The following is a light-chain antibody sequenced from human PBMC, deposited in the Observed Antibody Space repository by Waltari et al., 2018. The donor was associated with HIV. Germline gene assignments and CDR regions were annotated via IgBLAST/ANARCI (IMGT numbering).Light chain of an antibody. V-gene: IGLV1-40*01. J-gene: IGLJ2*01. CDR2: GNS. CDR1: SSNIGAGYD. CDR3: QSYDTSLSGSGV. Sequence: QSVLTQPPSVSGAPGQRVTISCTGSSSNIGAGYDVHWYQQLPGTAPRVLIYGNSKRPAGGPDRVSGSKSCTSASLAITGLQAEDEADYYCQSYDTSLSGSGVFGGGTKLTVL.